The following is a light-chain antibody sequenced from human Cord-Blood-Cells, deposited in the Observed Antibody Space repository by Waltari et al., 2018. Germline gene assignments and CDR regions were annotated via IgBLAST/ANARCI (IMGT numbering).Light chain of an antibody. CDR2: DAS. J-gene: IGKJ2*01. CDR3: QQYDNLPHT. CDR1: QDISNY. V-gene: IGKV1-33*01. Sequence: DIQMTQSPSSLSASVGDRVTITRQASQDISNYLNWYQQKPGKAPKLLIYDASNLETGVPSRFSGSGSGTDFTFNISSLQPEDIATYYCQQYDNLPHTFGQGTKLEIK.